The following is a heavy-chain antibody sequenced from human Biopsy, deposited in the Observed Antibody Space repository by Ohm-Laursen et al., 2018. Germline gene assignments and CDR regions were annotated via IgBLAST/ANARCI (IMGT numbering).Heavy chain of an antibody. D-gene: IGHD3-9*01. V-gene: IGHV3-72*01. Sequence: SLRLSCTASGFTFNDVYMHWVRQAPGKGLEWVGRIRDKASSYTIEYATTVKGRFTISRDDSKNSVYLQMNSLKTEDTAVYYCATKLTGYFHHWGQGTLVIVSS. CDR2: IRDKASSYTI. CDR3: ATKLTGYFHH. J-gene: IGHJ1*01. CDR1: GFTFNDVY.